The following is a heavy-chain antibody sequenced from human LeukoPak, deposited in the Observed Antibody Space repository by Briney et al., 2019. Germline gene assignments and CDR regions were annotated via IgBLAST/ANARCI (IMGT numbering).Heavy chain of an antibody. D-gene: IGHD3-3*01. Sequence: GGSLRLSFSASGFTVSSYYVSWVREAPGKGLEGVPLIYSGGSTYYADSVKGRFTIARDNSKNTLYLQMNSLRAEDTAVYYCARALYDFWSGYTLDYWGQGTLVTVSS. CDR3: ARALYDFWSGYTLDY. CDR2: IYSGGST. J-gene: IGHJ4*02. CDR1: GFTVSSYY. V-gene: IGHV3-66*02.